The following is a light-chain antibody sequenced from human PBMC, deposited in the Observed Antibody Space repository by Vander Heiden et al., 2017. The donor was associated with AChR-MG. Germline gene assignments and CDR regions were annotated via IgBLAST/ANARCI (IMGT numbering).Light chain of an antibody. CDR1: QSSSYSSNNKSY. J-gene: IGKJ1*01. Sequence: DIVLTQFPHSPAVSFGARATIPCRSSQSSSYSSNNKSYLAGYQQRPGQPPKLLLYWASIRGAGVPDRLSGSGAGTDFNLTISSLQAEDVAVDFCHQQYAASVWTFGQGTKVEI. V-gene: IGKV4-1*01. CDR3: HQQYAASVWT. CDR2: WAS.